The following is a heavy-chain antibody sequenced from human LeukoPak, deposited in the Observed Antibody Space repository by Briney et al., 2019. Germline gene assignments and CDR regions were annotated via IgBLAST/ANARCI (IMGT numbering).Heavy chain of an antibody. CDR2: MNPNSGNT. J-gene: IGHJ6*03. D-gene: IGHD3-3*01. CDR1: GYTFTSYD. Sequence: GASVKVSCKASGYTFTSYDINWVRQAPGQGLEWMGWMNPNSGNTGYAQKFQGRVTITRDTSISTAYMELSSLRSADTAVYYGARQSNDVVWSGDSRNYYYMEVGGKGTTVTVS. V-gene: IGHV1-8*03. CDR3: ARQSNDVVWSGDSRNYYYMEV.